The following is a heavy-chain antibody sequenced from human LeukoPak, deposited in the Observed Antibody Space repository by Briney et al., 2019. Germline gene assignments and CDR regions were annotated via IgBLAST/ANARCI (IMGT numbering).Heavy chain of an antibody. CDR1: GFTFSSYS. CDR3: AKMGSIVVVVAATSVRFDP. D-gene: IGHD2-15*01. V-gene: IGHV3-48*01. CDR2: ISSSSSTI. J-gene: IGHJ5*02. Sequence: GGSLRLSCAASGFTFSSYSMNWVRQAPGKGLEWVSYISSSSSTIYYADSVKGRFTISRDNSKNTLYLQMNSLRAEDTAVYYCAKMGSIVVVVAATSVRFDPWGQGTLVTVSS.